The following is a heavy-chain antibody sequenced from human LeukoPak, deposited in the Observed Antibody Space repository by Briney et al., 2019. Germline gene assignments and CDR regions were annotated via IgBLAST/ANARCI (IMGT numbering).Heavy chain of an antibody. CDR2: IYHNGAT. D-gene: IGHD2-2*01. Sequence: SETLSLTCAVSGGSISSSSSICWTWVRQPPGEGLEWIGEIYHNGATNYNPSLKSRVTISVDKSKNQFSLKLSSVTAADTAVYYCARVGVVVPALYGMDVWGQGTTVTVSS. CDR3: ARVGVVVPALYGMDV. CDR1: GGSISSSSSIC. J-gene: IGHJ6*02. V-gene: IGHV4-4*02.